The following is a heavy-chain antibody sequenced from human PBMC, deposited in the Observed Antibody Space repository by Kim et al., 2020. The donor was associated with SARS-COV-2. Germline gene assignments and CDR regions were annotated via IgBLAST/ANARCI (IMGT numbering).Heavy chain of an antibody. CDR2: ISGSGGST. J-gene: IGHJ6*02. D-gene: IGHD6-6*01. CDR1: GFTFSSYA. CDR3: ATLIAARPGYYYYGMDV. Sequence: GGSLRLSCAASGFTFSSYAMSWVRQAPGKGLEWVSAISGSGGSTYYADSVKGRFTISRDNSKNTLYLQMNSLRAEDTAVYYCATLIAARPGYYYYGMDVWGQGTTVTVSS. V-gene: IGHV3-23*01.